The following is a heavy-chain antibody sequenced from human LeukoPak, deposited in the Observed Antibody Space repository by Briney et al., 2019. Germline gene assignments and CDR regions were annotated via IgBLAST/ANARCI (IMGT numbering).Heavy chain of an antibody. Sequence: PGGSLRLSCAASGFTFSDYYMSWIRQAPGKGLEWVSYISSSSSYTNYGDSVKGRFNISRDNAKNSLYLQMNSLRAEDTAVYYCARDRASAVTTFFDYWGQGTLVTVSS. CDR1: GFTFSDYY. V-gene: IGHV3-11*06. J-gene: IGHJ4*02. CDR3: ARDRASAVTTFFDY. D-gene: IGHD4-17*01. CDR2: ISSSSSYT.